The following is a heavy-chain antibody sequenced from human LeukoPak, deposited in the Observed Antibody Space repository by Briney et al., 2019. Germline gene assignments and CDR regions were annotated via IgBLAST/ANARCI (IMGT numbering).Heavy chain of an antibody. CDR1: GGTFSSYA. CDR3: ARGEYYYGPGRWFDP. J-gene: IGHJ5*02. V-gene: IGHV1-69*13. Sequence: GASVKVSCKASGGTFSSYAISWVRQAPGQGLEWMGGIIPIFGTANYAQKFQGRVTITADESTSTAYMELSSLRSEDTAVYYCARGEYYYGPGRWFDPWGQGTLVTVSS. CDR2: IIPIFGTA. D-gene: IGHD3-10*01.